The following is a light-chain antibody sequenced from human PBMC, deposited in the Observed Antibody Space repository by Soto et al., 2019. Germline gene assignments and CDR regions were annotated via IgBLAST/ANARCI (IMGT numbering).Light chain of an antibody. CDR2: KAS. CDR1: QSTSTW. V-gene: IGKV1-5*03. Sequence: DIQMTQSPSTLSASVGDRVTITCRASQSTSTWLAWYQHKPGKAPNLLIYKASSLESGVSSRFSGSGSGTEFTLTISSLQPDDVATYYCQQYGRYRTFGQGTKVEIK. J-gene: IGKJ1*01. CDR3: QQYGRYRT.